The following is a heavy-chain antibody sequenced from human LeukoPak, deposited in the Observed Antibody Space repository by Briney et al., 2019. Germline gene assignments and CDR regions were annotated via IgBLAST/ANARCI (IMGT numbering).Heavy chain of an antibody. D-gene: IGHD2-15*01. CDR1: GFTFSSYA. Sequence: GGSLRLSCAASGFTFSSYAMHWVRQAPGKGLEWVAVISYDGSNKYYADSVKGRFTISRDNSKNTLYLQMNSLRAEDTAVYYCARDRTDCSGGSCSSSDAFDIWGQGTMVTVSS. V-gene: IGHV3-30-3*01. CDR2: ISYDGSNK. J-gene: IGHJ3*02. CDR3: ARDRTDCSGGSCSSSDAFDI.